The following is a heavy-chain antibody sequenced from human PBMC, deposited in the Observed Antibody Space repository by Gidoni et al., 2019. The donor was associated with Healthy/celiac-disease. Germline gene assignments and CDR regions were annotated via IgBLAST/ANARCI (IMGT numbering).Heavy chain of an antibody. CDR2: IYWDDDK. J-gene: IGHJ2*01. Sequence: QITLKESGPTLLKPTQPLTLTCTFSRFSLSTSGVGVGWIRQPPGKALEWLALIYWDDDKRYSPSLKSRLNSTKDTSKNQVVLTMTNMDPVDTATYYCAHVSRGWYRLNWYFDIWGRGTLVTVSS. CDR1: RFSLSTSGVG. CDR3: AHVSRGWYRLNWYFDI. V-gene: IGHV2-5*02. D-gene: IGHD6-19*01.